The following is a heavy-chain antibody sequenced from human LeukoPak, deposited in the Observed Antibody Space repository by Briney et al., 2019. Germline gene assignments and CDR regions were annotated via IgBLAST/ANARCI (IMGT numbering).Heavy chain of an antibody. CDR3: ARRWGGSYQLDY. V-gene: IGHV1-2*02. CDR2: INPNSGGT. J-gene: IGHJ4*02. D-gene: IGHD1-26*01. CDR1: GYTFTGYF. Sequence: ASVKASCKASGYTFTGYFMHWVRQAPGQRLDWMGWINPNSGGTNYAQKFQGRVTLTRDTSISTTYMELTSLRSDDTAVYYCARRWGGSYQLDYWGQGTLVTVSS.